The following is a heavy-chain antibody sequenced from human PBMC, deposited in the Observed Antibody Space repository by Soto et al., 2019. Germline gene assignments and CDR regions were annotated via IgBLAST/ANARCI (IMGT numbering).Heavy chain of an antibody. CDR3: ARDQSSSPSPPPGP. Sequence: PGGSLRLSCAASGFTFSSYSMNWVRQAPGKGPEWVSSISSSSSYIYYADSVKGRFTISRGNAKNSLYLQMNSLRAEDTAVYYCARDQSSSPSPPPGPWGQGTLVPVSS. CDR1: GFTFSSYS. CDR2: ISSSSSYI. J-gene: IGHJ5*02. D-gene: IGHD6-13*01. V-gene: IGHV3-21*01.